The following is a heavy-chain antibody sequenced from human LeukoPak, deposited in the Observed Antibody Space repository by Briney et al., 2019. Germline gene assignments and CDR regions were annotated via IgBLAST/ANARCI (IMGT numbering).Heavy chain of an antibody. CDR1: GFIFSDYW. CDR2: IRSKGYGGVA. J-gene: IGHJ4*02. CDR3: AAASGFDF. V-gene: IGHV3-49*04. D-gene: IGHD6-25*01. Sequence: GGSLRLSCAASGFIFSDYWMHWVRHAPGKGLEWVGYIRSKGYGGVAEYGTSVRGRFIISRDDSKSIAYLQMNSLKTEDTGVYYCAAASGFDFWGRGTLVTVSS.